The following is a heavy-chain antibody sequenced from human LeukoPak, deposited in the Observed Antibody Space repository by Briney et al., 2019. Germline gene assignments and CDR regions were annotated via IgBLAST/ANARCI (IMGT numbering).Heavy chain of an antibody. CDR1: GGSISSSSYY. CDR2: IYYSGST. Sequence: PSETLSLTCTVSGGSISSSSYYWGWIRQPPGKGLDWIGSIYYSGSTYYNPSLKSRVTISVDTSKNQFSLKLSSVTAADTAVYYCARDFTSYSSGWLSWVSDYWGQGTLVTVSS. D-gene: IGHD6-19*01. CDR3: ARDFTSYSSGWLSWVSDY. J-gene: IGHJ4*02. V-gene: IGHV4-39*07.